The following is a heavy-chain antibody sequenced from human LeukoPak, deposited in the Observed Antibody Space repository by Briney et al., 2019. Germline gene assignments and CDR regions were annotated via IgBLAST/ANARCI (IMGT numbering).Heavy chain of an antibody. CDR2: INPDGSEQ. D-gene: IGHD3-22*01. J-gene: IGHJ6*02. V-gene: IGHV3-7*01. CDR1: GFTFDKIW. Sequence: GGSLRLSCAASGFTFDKIWMNWARQAPGKGLEWMANINPDGSEQYYVDSVKGRFTISRDNSKNTLYLQMNSLRAEDTAVYYCARDDSSGYYDYYYGMDVWGQGTTVTVSS. CDR3: ARDDSSGYYDYYYGMDV.